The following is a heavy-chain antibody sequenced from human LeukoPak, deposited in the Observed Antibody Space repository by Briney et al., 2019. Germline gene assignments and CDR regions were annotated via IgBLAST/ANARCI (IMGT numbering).Heavy chain of an antibody. D-gene: IGHD6-13*01. V-gene: IGHV3-23*01. CDR1: GFTFSSYA. CDR2: ISGSGGST. Sequence: GGSLRLSCAASGFTFSSYAMSWVRQAPGKGLEWASAISGSGGSTYYADSVKGRFTISRDNSKNTLYLQMNSLRAEDTAVYYCAKDPSLIAAEAYFDYWGQGTLVTVSS. CDR3: AKDPSLIAAEAYFDY. J-gene: IGHJ4*02.